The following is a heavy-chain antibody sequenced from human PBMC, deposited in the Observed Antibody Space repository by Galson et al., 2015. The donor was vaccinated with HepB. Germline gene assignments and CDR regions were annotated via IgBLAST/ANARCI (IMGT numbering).Heavy chain of an antibody. CDR1: GFTFSDYS. Sequence: SLRLSCAGSGFTFSDYSMNWVRQAPGKGLEWVSSVSLTSIYIYYADSVKGRFTISRDNAKNSLYLQMNSLSAEDTAVYYCARDLSTVIRGVGSYYYYAMDVWGPGTTVTVSS. V-gene: IGHV3-21*01. D-gene: IGHD3-10*01. CDR2: VSLTSIYI. CDR3: ARDLSTVIRGVGSYYYYAMDV. J-gene: IGHJ6*02.